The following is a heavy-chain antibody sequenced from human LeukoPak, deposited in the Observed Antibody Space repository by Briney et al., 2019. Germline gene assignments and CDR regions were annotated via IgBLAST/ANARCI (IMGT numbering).Heavy chain of an antibody. CDR2: ISSEGKTT. D-gene: IGHD4-23*01. Sequence: GGSLRLSCSASGFIFSPYAMHWVRQAPGKGLEYVSSISSEGKTTYYADSVKGRFTISRDNTKNTLYLQMSSLRPEDTAVYYCVKDRWVDHWGQGTLVTVSS. CDR1: GFIFSPYA. J-gene: IGHJ4*02. V-gene: IGHV3-64D*06. CDR3: VKDRWVDH.